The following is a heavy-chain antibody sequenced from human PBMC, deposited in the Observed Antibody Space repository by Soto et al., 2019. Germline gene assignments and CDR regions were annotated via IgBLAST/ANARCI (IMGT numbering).Heavy chain of an antibody. V-gene: IGHV1-18*01. D-gene: IGHD1-20*01. CDR2: ISAYNGNT. CDR1: GYTFTSYG. CDR3: ARCPGVITRTTGSFAP. Sequence: QVQLVQSGAEVKKPGASVKVSCKASGYTFTSYGISWVRQAPGQGLKWLGWISAYNGNTNNAQKRQGSVTMTTDTSTSTAYMDLRSLRSEDTAVYYCARCPGVITRTTGSFAPWGQGTLVTVSS. J-gene: IGHJ5*02.